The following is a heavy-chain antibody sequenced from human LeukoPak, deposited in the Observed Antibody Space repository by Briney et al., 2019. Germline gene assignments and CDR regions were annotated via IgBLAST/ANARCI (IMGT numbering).Heavy chain of an antibody. D-gene: IGHD6-19*01. V-gene: IGHV3-23*01. CDR2: ISGSGGST. J-gene: IGHJ5*02. CDR1: GFTFSSYA. CDR3: AKQRMSSGWSWFDP. Sequence: GGSLRLSCAASGFTFSSYAMSWVRQAPGKGLEWVSAISGSGGSTYYADSVKGRFTISRDNSKNTLYLEMNSLRAEDTAVYYCAKQRMSSGWSWFDPWGQGTLVTVSS.